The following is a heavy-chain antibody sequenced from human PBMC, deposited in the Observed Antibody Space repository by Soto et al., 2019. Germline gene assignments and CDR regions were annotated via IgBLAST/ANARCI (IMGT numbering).Heavy chain of an antibody. J-gene: IGHJ4*02. V-gene: IGHV3-23*01. CDR1: GFAFSNYA. CDR2: ISTSIDAT. D-gene: IGHD6-6*01. Sequence: GGSLRLSCAASGFAFSNYAMHWVRQAPGKGLEWVSSISTSIDATYYADSVKGRFTISRDDSKNTLYLQMNSLRAEDSAVYYCAKDRTVAARHFDYWGQGTQVTVSS. CDR3: AKDRTVAARHFDY.